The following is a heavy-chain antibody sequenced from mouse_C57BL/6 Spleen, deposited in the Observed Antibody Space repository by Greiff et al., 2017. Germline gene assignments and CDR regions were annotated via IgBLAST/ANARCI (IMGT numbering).Heavy chain of an antibody. J-gene: IGHJ4*01. CDR1: GYSITSGYY. CDR3: ARGALYDGYCVAMDY. V-gene: IGHV3-6*01. D-gene: IGHD2-3*01. Sequence: EVQLQESGPGLVKPSQSLSLTCSVTGYSITSGYYWNWIRQFPGNKLEWMGYISYDGSNNYNPSLKNRISITRDTSKNQFFLKLNSVTTEDTATYYCARGALYDGYCVAMDYWGQGTSVTVSS. CDR2: ISYDGSN.